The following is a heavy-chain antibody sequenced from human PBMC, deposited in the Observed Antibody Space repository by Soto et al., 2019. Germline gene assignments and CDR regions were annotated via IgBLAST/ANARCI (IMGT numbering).Heavy chain of an antibody. D-gene: IGHD7-27*01. J-gene: IGHJ4*02. V-gene: IGHV4-30-2*01. CDR1: GGSISSGAYS. Sequence: PSETLSLTCAVSGGSISSGAYSWSWIRQPPGKGLEWIGYIYHTGSTYYNPSLRSRITISVDTPKNQFSLKLSSVTAADTAVYYCAKNWNWGSLVHWGQGTLVTVSS. CDR3: AKNWNWGSLVH. CDR2: IYHTGST.